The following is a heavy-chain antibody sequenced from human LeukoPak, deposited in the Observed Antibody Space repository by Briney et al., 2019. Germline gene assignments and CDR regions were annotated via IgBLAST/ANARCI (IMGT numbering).Heavy chain of an antibody. J-gene: IGHJ3*02. CDR1: GFTFSSYG. D-gene: IGHD3-22*01. Sequence: GGTLRLSCAASGFTFSSYGMSWVRQAPGKGLEWVSVIYSDGSTYYADSVKGRFTISRDNSKDTLYLQMNSLRAEDTAVYYCASRDYYDSSGYNDAFDIWGQGTMVTVSS. CDR2: IYSDGST. CDR3: ASRDYYDSSGYNDAFDI. V-gene: IGHV3-53*01.